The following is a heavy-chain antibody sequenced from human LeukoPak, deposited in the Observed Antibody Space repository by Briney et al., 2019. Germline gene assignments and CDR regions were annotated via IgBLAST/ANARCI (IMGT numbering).Heavy chain of an antibody. J-gene: IGHJ4*02. Sequence: GRSLRLSCAASGSTFSSHTMHWVCQAPGQGLEWVALISSDGASKYYADSVKGRFTISRDNSKITLYLQMSSLRAEDTAVYYCATFNSSWSNFDYWGRGTLVTVSS. D-gene: IGHD6-13*01. CDR3: ATFNSSWSNFDY. CDR1: GSTFSSHT. V-gene: IGHV3-30-3*01. CDR2: ISSDGASK.